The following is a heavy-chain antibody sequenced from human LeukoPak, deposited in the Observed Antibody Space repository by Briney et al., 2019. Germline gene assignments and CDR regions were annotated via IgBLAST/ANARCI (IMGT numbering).Heavy chain of an antibody. CDR2: ISYDGSNK. CDR1: GFTFSSYG. D-gene: IGHD3-22*01. J-gene: IGHJ2*01. V-gene: IGHV3-30*18. Sequence: RGGSLRLSCAASGFTFSSYGMHWVRQAPGKGLEWVAVISYDGSNKYYADSVKGRFTISRDNSKNTLYLQMNSLRAEDTAVYYCAKHSSGWTFDLWGRGTLVTVSS. CDR3: AKHSSGWTFDL.